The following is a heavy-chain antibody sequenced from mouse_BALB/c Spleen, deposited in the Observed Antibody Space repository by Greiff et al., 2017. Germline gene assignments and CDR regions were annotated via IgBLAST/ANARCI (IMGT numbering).Heavy chain of an antibody. Sequence: QVHVKQSGPQLVRPGASVKISCKASGYSFTSYWMHWVKQRPGQGLEWIGMIDPSDSETRLNQKFKDKATLTVDKSSSTAYMQLSSPTSEDSAVYYCASWGNYGFAYWGQGTLVTVSA. CDR1: GYSFTSYW. CDR2: IDPSDSET. CDR3: ASWGNYGFAY. J-gene: IGHJ3*01. V-gene: IGHV1S127*01. D-gene: IGHD2-1*01.